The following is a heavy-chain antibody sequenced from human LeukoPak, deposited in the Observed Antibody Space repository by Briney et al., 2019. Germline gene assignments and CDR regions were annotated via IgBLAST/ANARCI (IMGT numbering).Heavy chain of an antibody. V-gene: IGHV3-23*01. Sequence: QAGGSLRLPCAASGFTFSSYAMSWVRQAPGKGLEWVSAISGSGGSTYYADSVKGRFTISRDNSKNTLYLQMNSLRAEDTAVYYCATSPARRPDIGNYWGQGTLVTVSS. CDR2: ISGSGGST. D-gene: IGHD3-9*01. J-gene: IGHJ4*02. CDR3: ATSPARRPDIGNY. CDR1: GFTFSSYA.